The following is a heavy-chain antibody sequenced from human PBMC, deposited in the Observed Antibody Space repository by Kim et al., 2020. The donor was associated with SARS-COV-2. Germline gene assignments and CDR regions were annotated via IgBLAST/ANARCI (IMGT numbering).Heavy chain of an antibody. CDR1: GGTFSSYA. J-gene: IGHJ4*02. CDR2: IIPIFGTA. CDR3: ATHGGSSGYFDY. Sequence: SVKVSCKASGGTFSSYAISWVRQAPGQGLEWMGGIIPIFGTANYAQKFQGRVTITADESTSTAYMELSSLRSEDTAVYYCATHGGSSGYFDYWGQGTLVTVSS. V-gene: IGHV1-69*13. D-gene: IGHD6-25*01.